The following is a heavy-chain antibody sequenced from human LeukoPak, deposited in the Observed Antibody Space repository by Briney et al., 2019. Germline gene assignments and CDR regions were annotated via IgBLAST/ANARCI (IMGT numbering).Heavy chain of an antibody. CDR3: ASIPSYYFDY. CDR1: GHSISSGYY. CDR2: LYHSGPT. V-gene: IGHV4-38-2*02. D-gene: IGHD6-6*01. Sequence: SETLSLTCTVSGHSISSGYYWGWIRQPPGKGLEWIGSLYHSGPTYYNPSLKSRVSISVDTSKNQFSLKLSSVTAADTAVYYCASIPSYYFDYWGQGTLVTVSS. J-gene: IGHJ4*02.